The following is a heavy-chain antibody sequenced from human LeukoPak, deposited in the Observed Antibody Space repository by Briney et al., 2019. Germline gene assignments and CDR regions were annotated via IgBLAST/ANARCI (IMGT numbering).Heavy chain of an antibody. CDR3: AKGRRVDADDHFDY. CDR1: GYTFMSYG. J-gene: IGHJ4*02. V-gene: IGHV1-18*01. Sequence: VASVKVSCKASGYTFMSYGIHWLRQAPGQGLEWMGWSSVYNGNTNYAQKFQGRVTMTTDTTTSTAYMELRTLMSDDTAVYYCAKGRRVDADDHFDYWGQGTLVTVSS. CDR2: SSVYNGNT. D-gene: IGHD1-1*01.